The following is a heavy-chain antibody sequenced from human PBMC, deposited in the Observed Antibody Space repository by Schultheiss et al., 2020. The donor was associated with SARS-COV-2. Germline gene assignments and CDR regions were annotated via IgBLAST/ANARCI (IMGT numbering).Heavy chain of an antibody. V-gene: IGHV4-34*01. Sequence: SETLSLTCAVYGGSFSGYYWSWIRQPPGKGLEWIGEINHSGGTNYNPSLKSRVTISVDTSKNQFSLKLSSVTAADTAVYYCARQRGYSTNYYYYGMDVWGQGTTVTVSS. D-gene: IGHD5-18*01. J-gene: IGHJ6*02. CDR3: ARQRGYSTNYYYYGMDV. CDR1: GGSFSGYY. CDR2: INHSGGT.